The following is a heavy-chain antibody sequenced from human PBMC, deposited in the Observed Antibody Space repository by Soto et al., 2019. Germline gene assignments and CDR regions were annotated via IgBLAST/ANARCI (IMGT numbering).Heavy chain of an antibody. CDR1: GFSISSGYY. CDR3: ARDWYRGGYNGGYFDY. CDR2: IYQSGTT. J-gene: IGHJ4*02. V-gene: IGHV4-38-2*02. D-gene: IGHD6-19*01. Sequence: PSETLSLTCAVSGFSISSGYYWGWIRQPPGKGLEWIGSIYQSGTTYYNPSLKSRVTLSVDMSKNQFSLKLRSVTAGDTALYYCARDWYRGGYNGGYFDYWGQGALVTVSS.